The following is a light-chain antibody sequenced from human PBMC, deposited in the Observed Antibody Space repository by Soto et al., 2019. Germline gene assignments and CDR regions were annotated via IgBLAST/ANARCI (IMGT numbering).Light chain of an antibody. J-gene: IGKJ2*01. CDR1: RSVSSRY. V-gene: IGKV3-20*01. Sequence: EIVLTQSPGTLSLSPGERATLSCRASRSVSSRYLAWYQQKPGQAPRPLIYGASSRATGIPDRFSGSGSGTDFSLTISRREPEDFAVYYCQQYGSSPPYTFVQGTKLEIK. CDR3: QQYGSSPPYT. CDR2: GAS.